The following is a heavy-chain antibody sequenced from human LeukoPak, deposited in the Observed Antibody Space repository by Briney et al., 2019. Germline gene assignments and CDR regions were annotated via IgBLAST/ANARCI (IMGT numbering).Heavy chain of an antibody. CDR1: GFTFSSYA. CDR3: ARERVRAGDVYYGMDV. V-gene: IGHV3-30*04. J-gene: IGHJ6*02. CDR2: ISYDGSNK. Sequence: GRSLRLSCAASGFTFSSYAMHWVRQAPGKGLEWVAVISYDGSNKYYADSVKGRFTISRDNSKNTLYLQMNSLRAEGTAVYYCARERVRAGDVYYGMDVWGQGTTVTVSS. D-gene: IGHD3-16*01.